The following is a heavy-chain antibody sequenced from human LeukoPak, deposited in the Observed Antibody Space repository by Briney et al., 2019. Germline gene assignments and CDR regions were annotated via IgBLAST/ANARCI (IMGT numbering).Heavy chain of an antibody. Sequence: SETLSLTCTVSGASISSYYWSWIRQPPGKGLEWIGYIDYSGSTNYNPSLKSRVIISVDTYKNQFSLKLSSVTAADTAVYYCARLNCSGGSCYSVDHWGQGTLVTVSS. V-gene: IGHV4-59*12. CDR3: ARLNCSGGSCYSVDH. CDR1: GASISSYY. J-gene: IGHJ5*02. D-gene: IGHD2-15*01. CDR2: IDYSGST.